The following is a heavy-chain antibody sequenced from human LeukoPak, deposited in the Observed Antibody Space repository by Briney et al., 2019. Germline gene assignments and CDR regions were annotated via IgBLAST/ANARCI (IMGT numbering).Heavy chain of an antibody. D-gene: IGHD2/OR15-2a*01. CDR1: GFTFYDYA. CDR3: AKTLGPVDY. V-gene: IGHV3-23*01. Sequence: GGSLRLPCAASGFTFYDYAMHWVRQAPGKGLEWVSAISGSGGRTYYTDSVKGRFTISRDNSKNTLYLQMNSLRAEDTAVYYCAKTLGPVDYWGQGTLVTVSS. J-gene: IGHJ4*02. CDR2: ISGSGGRT.